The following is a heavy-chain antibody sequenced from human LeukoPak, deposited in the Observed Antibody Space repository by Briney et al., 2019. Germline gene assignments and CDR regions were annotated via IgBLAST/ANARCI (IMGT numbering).Heavy chain of an antibody. CDR1: GFTFSSDW. V-gene: IGHV3-7*03. CDR3: ARDKGSPSHFDY. CDR2: IKQDGSEK. Sequence: GGSLRLSCATPGFTFSSDWMSWVRQARGRGLEWVANIKQDGSEKYYVDSVKGRFTISRDNAKNSLYLQMNSLRAEDTAVYYCARDKGSPSHFDYWGQGTLVTVSS. J-gene: IGHJ4*02.